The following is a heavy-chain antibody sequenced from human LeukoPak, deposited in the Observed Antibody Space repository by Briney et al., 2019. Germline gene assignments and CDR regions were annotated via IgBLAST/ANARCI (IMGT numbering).Heavy chain of an antibody. D-gene: IGHD2-21*01. CDR2: INPNSGGT. CDR3: ARGSDCGGDIGLSYMDV. Sequence: ASVKVSCKASGYTFTGYYMRWVRQAPGQGLEWMGWINPNSGGTNYAQKFQGRVTMTRDTSISTAYMELSRLRSDDTAVYYCARGSDCGGDIGLSYMDVWGKGTTVTVSS. CDR1: GYTFTGYY. J-gene: IGHJ6*03. V-gene: IGHV1-2*02.